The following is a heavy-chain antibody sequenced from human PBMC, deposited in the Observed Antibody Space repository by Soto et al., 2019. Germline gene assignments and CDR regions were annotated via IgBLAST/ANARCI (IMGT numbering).Heavy chain of an antibody. J-gene: IGHJ4*02. D-gene: IGHD6-6*01. Sequence: SLPCSVFCGSIIGLDYHRSWIHKPPGKGLEWIGYIYYSGSTYYNPSLKSRVTISLDTSKNQFSLKLSSVTAADTAVYYCAREGTSIAVRPLAYLGQGTLDTVSS. V-gene: IGHV4-30-4*01. CDR1: CGSIIGLDYH. CDR3: AREGTSIAVRPLAY. CDR2: IYYSGST.